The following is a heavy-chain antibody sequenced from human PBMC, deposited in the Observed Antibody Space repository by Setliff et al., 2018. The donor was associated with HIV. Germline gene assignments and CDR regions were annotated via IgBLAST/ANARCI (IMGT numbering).Heavy chain of an antibody. V-gene: IGHV4-39*07. CDR2: IYHSGKT. D-gene: IGHD1-26*01. J-gene: IGHJ4*02. CDR1: GGSISSNKYY. CDR3: ARVRGSSYFGTFDY. Sequence: SETLSLTCSVSGGSISSNKYYWSWIRQPPGKGLEWTGSIYHSGKTYYNPSLKSRLTISVDTSKNQFSLKLSSVTAADTAVYYCARVRGSSYFGTFDYWGQGALVTVSS.